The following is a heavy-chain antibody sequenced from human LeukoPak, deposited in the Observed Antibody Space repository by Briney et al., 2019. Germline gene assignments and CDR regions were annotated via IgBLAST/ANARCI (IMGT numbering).Heavy chain of an antibody. D-gene: IGHD5-24*01. CDR3: ARDHYGYNGRGNWFDP. J-gene: IGHJ5*02. CDR2: ISAYNGNT. CDR1: GYTFTSYG. Sequence: ASVKVYCKASGYTFTSYGIRWVRQAPGQGLEWMGWISAYNGNTNYAQKLQGRVTMTTDTSTSTAYMELRSLRSDDTAVYYCARDHYGYNGRGNWFDPWGQGTLVTVSS. V-gene: IGHV1-18*01.